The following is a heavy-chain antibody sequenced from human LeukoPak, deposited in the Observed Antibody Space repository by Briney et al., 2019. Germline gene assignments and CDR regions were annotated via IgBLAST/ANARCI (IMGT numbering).Heavy chain of an antibody. CDR1: GFTFSSYW. Sequence: PGGSLRLSCAASGFTFSSYWMHWVRQAPGKGLVGVSRIKSDGKTNYADSVKGRFTISRDNAKNTVSLQMNSLRAEDPGVYYCARAPSEIGGYYPEYFRHWGQGTLVTVSS. D-gene: IGHD3-22*01. J-gene: IGHJ1*01. CDR2: IKSDGKT. CDR3: ARAPSEIGGYYPEYFRH. V-gene: IGHV3-74*01.